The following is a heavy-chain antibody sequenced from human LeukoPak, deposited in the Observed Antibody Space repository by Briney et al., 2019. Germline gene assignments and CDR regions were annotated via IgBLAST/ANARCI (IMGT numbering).Heavy chain of an antibody. CDR1: GGSISSYY. D-gene: IGHD3-3*01. CDR3: ARAVSGYDFWSGYYLDY. Sequence: PSETLSLTCTVSGGSISSYYRSWIRQPPGKGLEWIGYIYYSGSTNYNPSLKSRVTISVDTSKNQFSLKLSSVTAADTAVYYCARAVSGYDFWSGYYLDYWGQGTLVTVSS. V-gene: IGHV4-59*01. CDR2: IYYSGST. J-gene: IGHJ4*02.